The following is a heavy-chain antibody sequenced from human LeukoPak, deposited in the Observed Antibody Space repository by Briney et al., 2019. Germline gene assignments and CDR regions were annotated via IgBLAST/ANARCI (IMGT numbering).Heavy chain of an antibody. Sequence: GGSLRLSCAVSGFTFSYYAMTWARQAPGKGLEWVGFIRSQIYGGTPEYAASVKGRFTISRDDSEGVAYLQMNSLKTEDTAVYYCTRDQTPYYWGQGTLVTVSS. CDR2: IRSQIYGGTP. CDR3: TRDQTPYY. J-gene: IGHJ4*02. CDR1: GFTFSYYA. V-gene: IGHV3-49*04.